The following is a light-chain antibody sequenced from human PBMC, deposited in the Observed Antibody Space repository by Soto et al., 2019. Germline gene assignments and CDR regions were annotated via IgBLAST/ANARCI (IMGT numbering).Light chain of an antibody. Sequence: DIQMTQSPSTLSASVGDRVTITCRASQSLSSWLAWYQEKPGKAPKLLIYKASSLESGVPSRFSGSGSETEFTLTISGLQPDDCATYYGQPYNTFPLTFGGGTKVEIK. J-gene: IGKJ4*01. CDR1: QSLSSW. CDR2: KAS. CDR3: QPYNTFPLT. V-gene: IGKV1-5*03.